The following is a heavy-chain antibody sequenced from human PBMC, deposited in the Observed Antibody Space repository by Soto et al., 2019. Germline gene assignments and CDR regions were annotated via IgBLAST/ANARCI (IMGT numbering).Heavy chain of an antibody. J-gene: IGHJ6*02. V-gene: IGHV1-3*01. CDR2: INAGNGNT. Sequence: GASVKVSCKDSGYTFTSYAMHLVRQAPGQRLEWMGWINAGNGNTKYSQKFQGRVTITRDTSASTAYMELSSLRSEDTAVSYCAILPRTIPLGAHSMDVWGQGTTVTVS. CDR3: AILPRTIPLGAHSMDV. CDR1: GYTFTSYA. D-gene: IGHD3-16*01.